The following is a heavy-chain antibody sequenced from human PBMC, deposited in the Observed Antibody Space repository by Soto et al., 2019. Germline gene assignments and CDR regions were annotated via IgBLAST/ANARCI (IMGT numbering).Heavy chain of an antibody. CDR1: GGTVASSHW. D-gene: IGHD2-21*02. J-gene: IGHJ5*02. V-gene: IGHV4-4*02. CDR3: AREIVTAGGNNYFDP. CDR2: VYHTGDT. Sequence: SETLSLTCGVSGGTVASSHWWSWVRQSPGRGLEWIGNVYHTGDTHFNPSLQSRVTFSVDNSNNQFSLRPTSVTAADTAVYFCAREIVTAGGNNYFDPWGPGTLVTVSS.